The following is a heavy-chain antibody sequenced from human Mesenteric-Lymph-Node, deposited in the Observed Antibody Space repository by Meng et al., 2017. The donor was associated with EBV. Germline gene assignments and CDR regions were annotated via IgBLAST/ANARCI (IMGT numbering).Heavy chain of an antibody. V-gene: IGHV4-30-2*01. CDR3: ARSAGGDYFDY. J-gene: IGHJ4*02. D-gene: IGHD1-26*01. CDR2: IYHSGTT. CDR1: GGPIISGGYS. Sequence: QLELQDAGSVLVRPSPTLSLTCAVYGGPIISGGYSWSWIRQAPGKGLEWIGFIYHSGTTYLNPSLRSRVNLSVDTSKNQFSLNLRSVSAADTAIYYCARSAGGDYFDYWGQGTLVTVSS.